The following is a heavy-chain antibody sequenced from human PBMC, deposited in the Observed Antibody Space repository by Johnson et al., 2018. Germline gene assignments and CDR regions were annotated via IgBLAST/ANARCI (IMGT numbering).Heavy chain of an antibody. Sequence: VQLVQSGGGLVKPGGSLRLSCAASGFNFPKAWMSWVRQAPGKGLEWVGRVKSRADGETTDYAAPVTGRFTVSREDGRDMLFLQMNNLQTEDTAVYYCTTDTTAFDYWGQGTLVTVSS. CDR3: TTDTTAFDY. D-gene: IGHD1-26*01. CDR1: GFNFPKAW. V-gene: IGHV3-15*01. CDR2: VKSRADGETT. J-gene: IGHJ4*02.